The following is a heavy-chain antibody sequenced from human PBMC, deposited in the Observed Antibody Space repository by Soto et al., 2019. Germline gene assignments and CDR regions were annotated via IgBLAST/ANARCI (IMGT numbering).Heavy chain of an antibody. CDR3: VRGGGYDPFDY. D-gene: IGHD5-12*01. CDR1: GASISYGGFS. J-gene: IGHJ4*02. CDR2: ISHLENT. Sequence: PSETLSLTCTVSGASISYGGFSWSWIRQSPGKGLEWIGYISHLENTYFHPSFKSRLTMSIDRSRNRFSLNLSSVTAADRAVYYCVRGGGYDPFDYWGQGVLVTVSS. V-gene: IGHV4-30-2*06.